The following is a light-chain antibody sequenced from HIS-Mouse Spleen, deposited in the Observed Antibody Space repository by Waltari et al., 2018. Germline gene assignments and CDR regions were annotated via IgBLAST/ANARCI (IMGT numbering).Light chain of an antibody. Sequence: QSALTQPASVSGSPGQSITISCTGTSSDVGGYNYVSWYQQHPGKAPKLMVYGVRNRPSGVSNRFSGSKSGNTASLTISGLQAEDEADYYCSSYTSSSTLVFGGGTKLTVL. CDR2: GVR. CDR1: SSDVGGYNY. V-gene: IGLV2-14*01. J-gene: IGLJ3*02. CDR3: SSYTSSSTLV.